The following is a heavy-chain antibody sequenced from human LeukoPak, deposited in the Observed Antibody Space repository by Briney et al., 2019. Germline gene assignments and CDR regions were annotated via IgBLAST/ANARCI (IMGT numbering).Heavy chain of an antibody. J-gene: IGHJ4*02. CDR1: GYSISSGYY. D-gene: IGHD3-16*01. V-gene: IGHV4-38-2*02. Sequence: SETLSLTCTVSGYSISSGYYWGWIRQPPGKGLEWIGSIYHSGSTYYNPSLKSRVTISVDTSKNQFSLKLSSVTPADTAVYYCARTKLLVGGVIDYWGQGTLVTVSS. CDR2: IYHSGST. CDR3: ARTKLLVGGVIDY.